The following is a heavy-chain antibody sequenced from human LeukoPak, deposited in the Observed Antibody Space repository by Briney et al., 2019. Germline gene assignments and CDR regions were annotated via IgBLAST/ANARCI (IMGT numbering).Heavy chain of an antibody. CDR1: GFTFSSYG. V-gene: IGHV3-33*01. CDR2: IWYDGSNK. CDR3: ARGGRWELLYNFDY. Sequence: GGSLRLSCAASGFTFSSYGMHWVRQAPGKGLEWVAVIWYDGSNKYYADSVKGRFTISRDNSKNTLYLQMNSLRAEDTAVYYCARGGRWELLYNFDYWGQGTLVTVSS. D-gene: IGHD1-26*01. J-gene: IGHJ4*02.